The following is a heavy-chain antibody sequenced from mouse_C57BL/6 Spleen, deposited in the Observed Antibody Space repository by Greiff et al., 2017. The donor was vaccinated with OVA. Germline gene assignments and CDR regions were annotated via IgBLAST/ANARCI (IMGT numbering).Heavy chain of an antibody. V-gene: IGHV1-42*01. D-gene: IGHD2-1*01. Sequence: EVKLQQSGPELVKPGASVKISCKASGYSFTGYYMNWVKQSPEKSLEWIGEINPSTGGTTYNQKFKAKATLTVDKSSSTAYMQLKSLTSEDSAVYYCARWFYYGNSHVAWFAYWGQGTLVTVSA. CDR3: ARWFYYGNSHVAWFAY. J-gene: IGHJ3*01. CDR2: INPSTGGT. CDR1: GYSFTGYY.